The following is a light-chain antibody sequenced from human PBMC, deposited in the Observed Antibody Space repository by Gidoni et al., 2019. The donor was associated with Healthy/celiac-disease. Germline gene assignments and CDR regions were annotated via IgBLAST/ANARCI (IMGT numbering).Light chain of an antibody. J-gene: IGKJ1*01. Sequence: PFLAAAVGDRVTITCRASQCISSYLAWYQQKPGKAPKLLIYAASILHSGVPSRFSGSGSGTDFTLSISSPQLEDFATYYCQQGYSYPWTFGQGTKVEIK. CDR1: QCISSY. V-gene: IGKV1-9*01. CDR3: QQGYSYPWT. CDR2: AAS.